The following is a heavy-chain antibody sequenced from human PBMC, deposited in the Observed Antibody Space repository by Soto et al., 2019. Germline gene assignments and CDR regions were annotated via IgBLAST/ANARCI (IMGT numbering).Heavy chain of an antibody. CDR2: LNPGNGNT. V-gene: IGHV1-3*01. Sequence: ASVKVSCKASGYAFTNYVMHWVRQAPGQRLEWMGWLNPGNGNTKYAQKVQGRVTMTTDTSTSTAYMELRSLRSDDTAVYYCARGVGSGSYYNQYNWFDPWGQGTLVTVSS. J-gene: IGHJ5*02. CDR3: ARGVGSGSYYNQYNWFDP. CDR1: GYAFTNYV. D-gene: IGHD3-10*01.